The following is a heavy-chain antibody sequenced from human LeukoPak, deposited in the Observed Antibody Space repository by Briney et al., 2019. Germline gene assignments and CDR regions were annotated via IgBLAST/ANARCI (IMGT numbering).Heavy chain of an antibody. CDR3: GRDLGGRGGA. V-gene: IGHV3-74*01. CDR1: GFSFSTYW. D-gene: IGHD1-26*01. J-gene: IGHJ5*02. CDR2: TNTDGSIT. Sequence: GGSLRLSCAASGFSFSTYWMHWVRQVPGTGLVWVSRTNTDGSITNYADSVKGRFTISRDNAKDTLYLQMNSLRPEDTAVYYCGRDLGGRGGAWGQGTLVTVSS.